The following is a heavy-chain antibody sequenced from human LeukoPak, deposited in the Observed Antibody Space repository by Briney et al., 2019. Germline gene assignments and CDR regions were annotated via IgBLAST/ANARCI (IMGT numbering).Heavy chain of an antibody. Sequence: GSLRLSCAASGFTFSSYEMNWVRQAPGKGLEWVSYISSSGSTIYYADSVKGRFTISRDNAKNSLYLQMNSLRAEDTAVYYCARDPPYYYDSSGYWFSRRGTELDYWGQGTLVTVSS. V-gene: IGHV3-48*03. D-gene: IGHD3-22*01. CDR2: ISSSGSTI. CDR3: ARDPPYYYDSSGYWFSRRGTELDY. J-gene: IGHJ4*02. CDR1: GFTFSSYE.